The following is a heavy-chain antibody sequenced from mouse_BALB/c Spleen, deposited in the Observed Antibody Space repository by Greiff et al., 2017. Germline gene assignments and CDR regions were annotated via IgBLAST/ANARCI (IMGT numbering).Heavy chain of an antibody. Sequence: EVQLQESGPELVKPGASVKMSCKASGYTFTSYVMHWVKQKPGQGLEWIGYINPYNDGTNYNGKFKSKATLTVDTSSSTAYMQLSSLASEDSALYYCAREEDGYYDYWGQGTTLTVSS. CDR2: INPYNDGT. CDR3: AREEDGYYDY. J-gene: IGHJ2*01. D-gene: IGHD2-3*01. CDR1: GYTFTSYV. V-gene: IGHV1-14*01.